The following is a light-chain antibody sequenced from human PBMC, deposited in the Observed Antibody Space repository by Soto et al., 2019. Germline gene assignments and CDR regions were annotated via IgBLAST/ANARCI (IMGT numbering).Light chain of an antibody. CDR2: GAS. V-gene: IGKV3-15*01. Sequence: EIVMTQSPATLSVSPGERATLSCRASQSVSSKLAWYQQKPGQGHRLLIYGASTRATGIPARFSGSGSGTDFTLTIMCLQSEQFGGYSCQHRRSQRCSFGQETKVQTK. J-gene: IGKJ1*01. CDR1: QSVSSK. CDR3: QHRRSQRCS.